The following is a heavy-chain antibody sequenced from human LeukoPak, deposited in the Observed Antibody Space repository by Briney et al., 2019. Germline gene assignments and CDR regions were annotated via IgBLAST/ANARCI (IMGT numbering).Heavy chain of an antibody. CDR2: IRYDGSNK. D-gene: IGHD6-19*01. V-gene: IGHV3-30*02. Sequence: PGGSLRLSCAASGFTCSSYRMDWVRQAPGKGLEWVAFIRYDGSNKSYADSVKGRFTSSRDNSKNTLYLQMNSLRAEDTAVYYCPKDLYSSGWYPHWGQGTLVTVSS. J-gene: IGHJ4*02. CDR1: GFTCSSYR. CDR3: PKDLYSSGWYPH.